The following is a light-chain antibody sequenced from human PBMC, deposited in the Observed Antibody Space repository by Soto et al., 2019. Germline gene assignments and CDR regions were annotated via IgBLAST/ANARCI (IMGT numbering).Light chain of an antibody. CDR3: LQESNYPLT. J-gene: IGKJ4*01. Sequence: IQMTQSPSSLSASVGDRVTITCRASQGVRDDVGWYQQKPGKAPKLLIYSASTLQSGVPSRFSGSGSGIYFTLTSSGLQPEDFATYYCLQESNYPLTFGGGTKVEIK. CDR2: SAS. V-gene: IGKV1-6*01. CDR1: QGVRDD.